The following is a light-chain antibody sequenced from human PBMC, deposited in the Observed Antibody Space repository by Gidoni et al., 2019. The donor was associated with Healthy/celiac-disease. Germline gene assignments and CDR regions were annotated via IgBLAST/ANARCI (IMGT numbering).Light chain of an antibody. CDR1: RSVSSN. CDR3: QQYNNWTLLT. Sequence: EIVMTPSPVTLSVAPGERATRPCRASRSVSSNLDWYQQQPGPAPVLLIYDASTRATGIPATLSGSGSWTAYTLTISSMQCEDFAVYYCQQYNNWTLLTFGGGTKVEIK. CDR2: DAS. J-gene: IGKJ4*01. V-gene: IGKV3-15*01.